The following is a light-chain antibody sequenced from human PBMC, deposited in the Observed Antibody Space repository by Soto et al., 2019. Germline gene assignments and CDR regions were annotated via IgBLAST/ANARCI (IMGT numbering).Light chain of an antibody. CDR3: CSFALRSTLI. V-gene: IGLV2-23*01. CDR2: RGT. CDR1: SSDVGAYDA. Sequence: QSALAQPASVSGSPGQSITISCTGTSSDVGAYDAVSWYQQHPGKAPQVIIYRGTKRPSGVSNRFSGSKSGNTASLTISGLQAEDEADYYCCSFALRSTLIFGGGTKLTVL. J-gene: IGLJ2*01.